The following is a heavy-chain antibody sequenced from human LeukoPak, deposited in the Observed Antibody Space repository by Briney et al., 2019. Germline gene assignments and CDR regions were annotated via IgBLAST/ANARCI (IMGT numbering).Heavy chain of an antibody. CDR1: GFTFDDYG. CDR2: ISDGGDST. CDR3: AKDFPEYSSSWYLE. J-gene: IGHJ4*02. Sequence: GGSLRLSCAASGFTFDDYGMSWVRQAPGKGLEWVSGISDGGDSTYYADSVKGRITISRDNSKNTVYLQMNSLRAEDTAVYYCAKDFPEYSSSWYLEWGQGTLVTVSS. D-gene: IGHD6-13*01. V-gene: IGHV3-23*01.